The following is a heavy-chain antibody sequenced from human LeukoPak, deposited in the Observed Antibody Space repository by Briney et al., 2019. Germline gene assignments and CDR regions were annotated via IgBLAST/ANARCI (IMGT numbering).Heavy chain of an antibody. CDR2: IYYSGST. J-gene: IGHJ3*02. CDR3: ARRMDDSSGYYYSFDAFDI. V-gene: IGHV4-61*01. D-gene: IGHD3-22*01. Sequence: SETLSLTCTVSGGSISSSSYYWSWIRQPPGKGLEWIGYIYYSGSTNYNPSLKSRVTISVDTSKNQFSLKLSSVTAADTAVYYCARRMDDSSGYYYSFDAFDIWGQGTMVTVSS. CDR1: GGSISSSSYY.